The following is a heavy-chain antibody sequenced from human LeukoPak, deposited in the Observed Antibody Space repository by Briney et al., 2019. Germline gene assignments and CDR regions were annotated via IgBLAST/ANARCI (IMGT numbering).Heavy chain of an antibody. J-gene: IGHJ5*02. Sequence: SETLSLTCTVSGGSISSYSWSWIRQPPGKGLEWIGYIYHSGSTCYNPSLRGRVTISVDTSKNQFSLKLSSVTAADTAIYYCAPGSTGGSRGSWFDPWGQGTLATVSS. D-gene: IGHD1-26*01. V-gene: IGHV4-59*04. CDR3: APGSTGGSRGSWFDP. CDR1: GGSISSYS. CDR2: IYHSGST.